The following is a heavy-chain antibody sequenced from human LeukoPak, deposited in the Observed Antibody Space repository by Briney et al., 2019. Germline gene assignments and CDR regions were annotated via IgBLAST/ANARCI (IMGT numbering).Heavy chain of an antibody. Sequence: PSETLSLTCTVSGYSISSGYYWGWIRQPPGKGLEWIGNIHHSGSTYYNPSLKSRVTISVDTSKNQFSLKLSSVTAADTAVYYCARAIYCSGGSCNSGNGMDVWGQGTTVTVS. V-gene: IGHV4-38-2*02. D-gene: IGHD2-15*01. J-gene: IGHJ6*02. CDR2: IHHSGST. CDR1: GYSISSGYY. CDR3: ARAIYCSGGSCNSGNGMDV.